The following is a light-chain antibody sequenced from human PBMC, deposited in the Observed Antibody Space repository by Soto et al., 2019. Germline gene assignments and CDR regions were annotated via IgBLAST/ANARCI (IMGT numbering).Light chain of an antibody. V-gene: IGKV3-20*01. Sequence: EIVLTQSPGTLSLFPGERATLSCRATQSVNRDYLAWYQQKPGQAPRLLIYIASRRATGIPDRFSGSGSGTDFTLTISRLEPEDFAVYYCQQYGTSPWTFGQGTKVELK. CDR1: QSVNRDY. CDR2: IAS. J-gene: IGKJ1*01. CDR3: QQYGTSPWT.